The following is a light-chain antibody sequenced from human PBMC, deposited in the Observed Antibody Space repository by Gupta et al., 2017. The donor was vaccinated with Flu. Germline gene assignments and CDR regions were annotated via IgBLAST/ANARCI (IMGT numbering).Light chain of an antibody. CDR3: ADWDDSVNGHYG. CDR2: MYS. Sequence: QSVLTQPPSASGAPGQRVPISRSGRSSNIGNNPVHCYQHVPGKAPKLLSYMYSQRPSGVPDRVSGSNSGTSAYPATNGLQSEDEAEDDGADWDDSVNGHYGFGTGTRLTVL. CDR1: SSNIGNNP. J-gene: IGLJ1*01. V-gene: IGLV1-44*01.